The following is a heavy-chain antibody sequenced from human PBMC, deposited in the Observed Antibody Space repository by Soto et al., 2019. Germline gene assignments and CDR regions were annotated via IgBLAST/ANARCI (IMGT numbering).Heavy chain of an antibody. V-gene: IGHV3-7*01. Sequence: GGSLRLSCAASGFTFSSYWMSWVRQAPGKGLEWVANIKQDGSEKDYVDSVKGRFTISRDNAKNSLYLQMNSLRAEDTAVYYCARVIQVVVVAATHNWFDPWGKGTLATVSS. CDR3: ARVIQVVVVAATHNWFDP. CDR1: GFTFSSYW. CDR2: IKQDGSEK. D-gene: IGHD2-15*01. J-gene: IGHJ5*02.